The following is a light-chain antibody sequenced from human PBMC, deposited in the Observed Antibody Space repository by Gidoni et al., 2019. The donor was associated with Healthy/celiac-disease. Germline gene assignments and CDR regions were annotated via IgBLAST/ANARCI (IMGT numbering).Light chain of an antibody. J-gene: IGKJ4*01. CDR2: GAS. CDR3: QQYGSSLFT. Sequence: EIVLTQFTGTLSLSPGERATLSCRASQSVSSSYLAWYQQKPGQAPMLLIYGASSRATGNPDRFSGSGSGTDFTLTISRLEPEDFAVYYCQQYGSSLFTFXGXTKVEIK. V-gene: IGKV3-20*01. CDR1: QSVSSSY.